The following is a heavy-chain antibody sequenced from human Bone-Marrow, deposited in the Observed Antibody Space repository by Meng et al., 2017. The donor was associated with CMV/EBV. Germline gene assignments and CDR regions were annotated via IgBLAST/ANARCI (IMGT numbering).Heavy chain of an antibody. CDR1: GGSISSSSYY. D-gene: IGHD3-3*01. J-gene: IGHJ4*02. CDR3: ARAGRGRITIFDY. Sequence: SETLSLTCTVSGGSISSSSYYWGWIRQPPGKGLEWIGSIYYSGSTYYNPSLKSRVTISVDTSKNQFSLKLSSVTAADTAVYYCARAGRGRITIFDYWGPGQRVTGAS. V-gene: IGHV4-39*07. CDR2: IYYSGST.